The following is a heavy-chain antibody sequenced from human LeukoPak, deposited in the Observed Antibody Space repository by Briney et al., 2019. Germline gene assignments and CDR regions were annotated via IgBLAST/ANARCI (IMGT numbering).Heavy chain of an antibody. CDR2: IYHSGST. V-gene: IGHV4-38-2*01. D-gene: IGHD2-2*02. Sequence: SETLSLTCAVSGYSISSGYYWGWIRQPPGKGLEWIGSIYHSGSTYYNPSLKSRVTISVDTSKNQFSLKLSSVTAADTAVYYCATAPVVPAAIGLYWYFDLWGSGTLVTVSS. CDR3: ATAPVVPAAIGLYWYFDL. CDR1: GYSISSGYY. J-gene: IGHJ2*01.